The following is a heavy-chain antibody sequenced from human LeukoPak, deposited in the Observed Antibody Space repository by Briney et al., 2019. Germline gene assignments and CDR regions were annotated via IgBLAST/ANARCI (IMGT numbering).Heavy chain of an antibody. CDR2: ISYDGSNK. V-gene: IGHV3-30*18. Sequence: PGGSLRLSCAASRFTFSNYSMNWVRQAPGKGLEWVAVISYDGSNKYYADSVKGRFTISRDNSKNTLYLQMNSLRAEDTAVYYCAKDPNYYGSGSPPKLWGQGTLVTVSS. J-gene: IGHJ4*02. CDR3: AKDPNYYGSGSPPKL. D-gene: IGHD3-10*01. CDR1: RFTFSNYS.